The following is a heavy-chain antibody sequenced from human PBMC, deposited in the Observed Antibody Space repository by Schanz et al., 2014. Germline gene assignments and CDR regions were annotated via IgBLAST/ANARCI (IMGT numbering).Heavy chain of an antibody. CDR1: GYTFTSYG. CDR3: ARDPYGKNSGDFDY. J-gene: IGHJ4*02. Sequence: QVQLMQSGAEVKKPGASVKVSCETSGYTFTSYGLSWVRQAPGQGLEWMGWVSGYNGKTNYAQEFRGRVTMTTDSSTNTAYMELRSLRSDDTAVYFCARDPYGKNSGDFDYWGQGTLVTVSS. D-gene: IGHD4-17*01. V-gene: IGHV1-18*04. CDR2: VSGYNGKT.